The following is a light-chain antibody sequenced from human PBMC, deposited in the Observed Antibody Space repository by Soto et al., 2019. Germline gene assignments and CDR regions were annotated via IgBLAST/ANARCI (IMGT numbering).Light chain of an antibody. J-gene: IGKJ2*01. V-gene: IGKV1-5*03. CDR3: QQYGRFLT. Sequence: DIQMTQSPSTLSASVGDRVTITCRASQSIDTALAWYQQKPGKAPNLLNYRASNLESGVPSRFSGSGSGTEFSLAISSLQPDYFATYYCQQYGRFLTFGQGTKLEIK. CDR1: QSIDTA. CDR2: RAS.